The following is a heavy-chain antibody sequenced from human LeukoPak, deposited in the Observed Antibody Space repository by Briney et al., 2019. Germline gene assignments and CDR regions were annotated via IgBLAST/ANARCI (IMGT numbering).Heavy chain of an antibody. Sequence: PGGSLRLSCAASGFTFSSYGMHWVRQAPGKGLEWVAVISYDGSNKYYADSVKGRFTISRDNSKNTLYLQMNSLRAEDTAVYYCAKTVDDPVEYYFDYWGQGTLVTVSS. J-gene: IGHJ4*02. CDR2: ISYDGSNK. V-gene: IGHV3-30*18. CDR3: AKTVDDPVEYYFDY. D-gene: IGHD1-1*01. CDR1: GFTFSSYG.